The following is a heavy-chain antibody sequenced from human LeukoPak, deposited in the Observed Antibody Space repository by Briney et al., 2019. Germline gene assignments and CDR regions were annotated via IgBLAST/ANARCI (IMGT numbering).Heavy chain of an antibody. D-gene: IGHD3-3*01. J-gene: IGHJ4*02. CDR3: ARESVSTIFGGENFDY. CDR1: GFTFSSYG. V-gene: IGHV3-30*03. CDR2: ISYDGSNK. Sequence: PGRSLRLSCAASGFTFSSYGMHWVRQAPGKGLEWVAVISYDGSNKYYADSVKGRFTISRDNSKNTLYLQMNSLRAEDTAVYYCARESVSTIFGGENFDYWGQGTLVTVSS.